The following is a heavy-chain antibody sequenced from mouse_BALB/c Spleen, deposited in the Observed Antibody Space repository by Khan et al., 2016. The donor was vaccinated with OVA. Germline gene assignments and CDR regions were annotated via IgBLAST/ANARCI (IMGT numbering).Heavy chain of an antibody. D-gene: IGHD2-10*02. CDR2: IDPSDSET. CDR3: ARDQYGNYFYAMDY. CDR1: GYTFTSYW. V-gene: IGHV1-69*02. Sequence: QVQLQQSGAELVKPGAPVKLSCKASGYTFTSYWMNWVKQRPGRGLEWIGRIDPSDSETHYNQKFKDKDTLTVDKSSSTAYIQLSSLTSEDSAVYYCARDQYGNYFYAMDYWGQGTSVTVSS. J-gene: IGHJ4*01.